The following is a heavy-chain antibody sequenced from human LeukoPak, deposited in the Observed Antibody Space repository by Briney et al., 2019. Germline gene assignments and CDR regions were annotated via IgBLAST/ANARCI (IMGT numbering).Heavy chain of an antibody. Sequence: PSETLSLTCTVSGGSISGSTYFWGWIRQPPGKGLEWIGSIYYSGSTYQNPSLKSRVTISVDTSKNQFSLKLSSVTAADTAVYYCARGLTIFGVAPLINWFDPWGQGTLVTVSS. V-gene: IGHV4-39*02. CDR3: ARGLTIFGVAPLINWFDP. CDR2: IYYSGST. CDR1: GGSISGSTYF. D-gene: IGHD3-3*01. J-gene: IGHJ5*02.